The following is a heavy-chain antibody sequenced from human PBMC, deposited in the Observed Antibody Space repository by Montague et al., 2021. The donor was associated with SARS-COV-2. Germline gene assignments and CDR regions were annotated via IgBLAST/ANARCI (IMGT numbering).Heavy chain of an antibody. CDR1: GGSISSGSYY. J-gene: IGHJ4*02. V-gene: IGHV4-61*02. CDR2: IYTSGST. D-gene: IGHD3-9*01. CDR3: ARESLHLTGYYNDYFDY. Sequence: TLSLTCTVSGGSISSGSYYWNWIRQPAGKGLELIGRIYTSGSTNYXPSLKSRVTISVDTSKNQFSLKLSSVTAADTAVYYCARESLHLTGYYNDYFDYWGQGTLVTVSS.